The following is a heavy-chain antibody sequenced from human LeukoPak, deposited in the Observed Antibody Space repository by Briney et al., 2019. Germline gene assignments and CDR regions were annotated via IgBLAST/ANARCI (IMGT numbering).Heavy chain of an antibody. Sequence: PGGSLRLSCAASGFTFSSYGMHWVRQARGKGLEWVAVIWYDGSNKYYADSVKGRFTISRDNSKNTLYLQMNSLRAEDTAVYYCARDGYCSSTSCAPGDYWGQGTLVTVSS. CDR2: IWYDGSNK. V-gene: IGHV3-33*01. J-gene: IGHJ4*02. D-gene: IGHD2-2*03. CDR3: ARDGYCSSTSCAPGDY. CDR1: GFTFSSYG.